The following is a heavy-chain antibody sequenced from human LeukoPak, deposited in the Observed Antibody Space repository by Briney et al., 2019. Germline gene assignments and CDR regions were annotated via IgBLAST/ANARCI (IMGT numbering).Heavy chain of an antibody. CDR2: IIPIFGTA. V-gene: IGHV1-69*01. CDR3: AREGGDYGGESQGDYYGVDV. Sequence: ASVKVSCKASGGTFSSYAISWVRQAPGQGLEWMGGIIPIFGTANYAQKFQSRVTITADESTSTAYMELSSLRSEDTAVYYCAREGGDYGGESQGDYYGVDVWGQGTTVTVSS. D-gene: IGHD4-23*01. J-gene: IGHJ6*02. CDR1: GGTFSSYA.